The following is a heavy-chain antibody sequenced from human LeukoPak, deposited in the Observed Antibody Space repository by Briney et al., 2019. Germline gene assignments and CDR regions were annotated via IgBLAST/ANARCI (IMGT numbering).Heavy chain of an antibody. D-gene: IGHD2-8*01. CDR2: IIPILGIA. Sequence: GASVKVSCKASGGTFSSYAISWVRQAPEQGLEWMGRIIPILGIANYAQKFQGRVTITADKSTSTAYMELSSLRSEDTAVYYCARVGTKGFDPWGQGTLVTVSS. CDR1: GGTFSSYA. V-gene: IGHV1-69*04. CDR3: ARVGTKGFDP. J-gene: IGHJ5*02.